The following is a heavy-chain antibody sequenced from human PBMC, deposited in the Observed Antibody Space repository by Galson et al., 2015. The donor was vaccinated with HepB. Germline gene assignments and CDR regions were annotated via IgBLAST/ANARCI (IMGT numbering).Heavy chain of an antibody. Sequence: SLRLSCAASGFTFSSYGMHWVRQAPGKGLEWVAIISYDGSNKYYADSVKGRFTISRDNSKNTLYLQMNSLRAEDTAVYYCARDGRVAARPGWFDPWGQGTLVTVSS. CDR2: ISYDGSNK. CDR3: ARDGRVAARPGWFDP. CDR1: GFTFSSYG. V-gene: IGHV3-30*03. D-gene: IGHD6-6*01. J-gene: IGHJ5*02.